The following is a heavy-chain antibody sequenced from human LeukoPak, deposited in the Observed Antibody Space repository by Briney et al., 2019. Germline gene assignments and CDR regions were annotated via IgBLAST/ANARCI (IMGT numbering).Heavy chain of an antibody. V-gene: IGHV1-46*01. CDR3: ARDQANGRGESFVV. CDR2: INTSTGGT. D-gene: IGHD1-26*01. Sequence: ASVQVSCQASGYTFTTFLIHWVRQAPGQGLEWLGEINTSTGGTNYAPHFQGRVTMTRDTSTGTGYMELSSLTSEDTALYCCARDQANGRGESFVVWGQGTIVTLCS. J-gene: IGHJ3*01. CDR1: GYTFTTFL.